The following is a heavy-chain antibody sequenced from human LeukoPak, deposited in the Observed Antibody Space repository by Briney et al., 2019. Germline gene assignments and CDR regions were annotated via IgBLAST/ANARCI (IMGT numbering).Heavy chain of an antibody. CDR1: GFTFSSYG. J-gene: IGHJ4*02. V-gene: IGHV3-30*02. CDR2: TRYDGSNK. D-gene: IGHD6-13*01. Sequence: GGSLRLSCAASGFTFSSYGMYWVRQAPGKGLEWVAFTRYDGSNKYYADSVKGRFTISRDNSKNTLYLKMNSLRAEDTAVYYCARVGDYSSSWYDLLYFDSWGPGTLVTVSS. CDR3: ARVGDYSSSWYDLLYFDS.